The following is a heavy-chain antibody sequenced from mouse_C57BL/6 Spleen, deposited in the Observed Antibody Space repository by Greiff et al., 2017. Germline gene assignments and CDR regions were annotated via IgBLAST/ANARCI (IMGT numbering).Heavy chain of an antibody. V-gene: IGHV1-85*01. CDR2: IYPRDGST. D-gene: IGHD2-4*01. Sequence: QVQLQQSGPELVKPGASVKLSCKASGYTFTSYDINWVQQRPGQGLEWIGWIYPRDGSTKYNEKFKGKATLTVDTSSSTAYMELHSLTSEDSAVYFCARGVYDYDGPFDYWGQGTTLTVSS. J-gene: IGHJ2*01. CDR1: GYTFTSYD. CDR3: ARGVYDYDGPFDY.